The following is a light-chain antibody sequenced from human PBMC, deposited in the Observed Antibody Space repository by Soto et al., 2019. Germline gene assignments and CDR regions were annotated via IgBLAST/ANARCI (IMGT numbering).Light chain of an antibody. CDR2: DAS. CDR3: QQLNTWPIT. V-gene: IGKV3-11*01. CDR1: QSVRNY. J-gene: IGKJ5*01. Sequence: IVLTQSPATLSLSPWERATLSCRASQSVRNYLAWYQQKPGQPPRLLIYDASNRATGIPARFSGSGSGTEFTLTISSLQPEDFATYYCQQLNTWPITFGQGTRLEIK.